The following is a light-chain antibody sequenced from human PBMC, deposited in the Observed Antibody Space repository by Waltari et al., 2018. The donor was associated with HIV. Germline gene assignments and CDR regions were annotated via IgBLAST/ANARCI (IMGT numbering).Light chain of an antibody. V-gene: IGLV2-8*01. CDR1: SSDIGAYDS. CDR3: SSYGDSLRVL. Sequence: QSALTQPPSASGSLGQSVTISCTGSSSDIGAYDSVSWFQHHPRSAPNLLLYEVTRRPSTVSDRFSGSRSGSTAFLTVAGLQPDDEATYFCSSYGDSLRVLFGGGTNVTVL. CDR2: EVT. J-gene: IGLJ3*02.